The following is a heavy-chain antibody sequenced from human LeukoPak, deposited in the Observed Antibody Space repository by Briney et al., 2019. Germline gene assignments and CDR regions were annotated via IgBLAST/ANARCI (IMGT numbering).Heavy chain of an antibody. V-gene: IGHV4-59*08. J-gene: IGHJ4*02. Sequence: SETLSLTCTVSGGSISSYYWSWIRQPPGKGLEWIGYIYYSGSTNYNPSLKSRVTISVDTSKNQFSLKLNSVAAADTAVYYCARHDSQSDFWSGYSEYYFDYWGQGTLVTVSS. CDR2: IYYSGST. CDR1: GGSISSYY. D-gene: IGHD3-3*01. CDR3: ARHDSQSDFWSGYSEYYFDY.